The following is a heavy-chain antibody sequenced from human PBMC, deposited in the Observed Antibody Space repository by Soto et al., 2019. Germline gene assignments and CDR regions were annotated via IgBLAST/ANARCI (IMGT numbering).Heavy chain of an antibody. V-gene: IGHV4-59*01. J-gene: IGHJ4*02. D-gene: IGHD3-22*01. CDR3: ALRSMAVVPEY. CDR1: GDSISSYY. CDR2: LYYGRSA. Sequence: QVQLQESGPGLVKPSETLSLTCAVSGDSISSYYCMWIRQPPGKGLESIGYLYYGRSANYNPSLKIRVTLSVDTSTNQCALTLSSMTAADTAVYYCALRSMAVVPEYWGQGTLVTVSS.